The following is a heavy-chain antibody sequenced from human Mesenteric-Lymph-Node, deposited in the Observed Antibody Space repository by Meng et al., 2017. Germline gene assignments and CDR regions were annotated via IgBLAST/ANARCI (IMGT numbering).Heavy chain of an antibody. CDR1: GGSISSYY. CDR3: ARGTTGNYYYYYGMDV. D-gene: IGHD1-7*01. V-gene: IGHV4-59*01. CDR2: IYYSGST. Sequence: SETLSLTCTVSGGSISSYYWSWIRQPPGKGLEWIGYIYYSGSTNYNPSLKSRVTISVDTSKNQFSLKLSSVTAADTAVYYCARGTTGNYYYYYGMDVWGQGTTVTVSS. J-gene: IGHJ6*02.